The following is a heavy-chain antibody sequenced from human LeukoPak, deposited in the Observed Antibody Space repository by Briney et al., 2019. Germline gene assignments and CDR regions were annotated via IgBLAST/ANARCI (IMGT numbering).Heavy chain of an antibody. CDR3: ARVDTAMVTGYHYYYMDV. D-gene: IGHD5-18*01. Sequence: ASVKVSCKASGYTFTGYYMHWVRQAPGQGLEWMGWINPNSGGTNYAQKFQGRVTMTRDTSISTAYMELSRLRSDDTAVYYCARVDTAMVTGYHYYYMDVWGKGTTVTVSS. V-gene: IGHV1-2*02. CDR1: GYTFTGYY. J-gene: IGHJ6*03. CDR2: INPNSGGT.